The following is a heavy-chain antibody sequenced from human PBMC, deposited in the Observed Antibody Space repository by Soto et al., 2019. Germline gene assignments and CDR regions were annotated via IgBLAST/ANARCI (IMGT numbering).Heavy chain of an antibody. Sequence: ASVKVSCKASGYTFTSYGIRWVRQAPGQGLEWMGWISAYNGNTNYAQKLQGRVTMTTDTSTSTAYMELRSLRSDDTAVYYCARGYSSGYYYGGSDFDYWGQGTLVTVSS. CDR1: GYTFTSYG. V-gene: IGHV1-18*04. J-gene: IGHJ4*02. CDR2: ISAYNGNT. D-gene: IGHD3-22*01. CDR3: ARGYSSGYYYGGSDFDY.